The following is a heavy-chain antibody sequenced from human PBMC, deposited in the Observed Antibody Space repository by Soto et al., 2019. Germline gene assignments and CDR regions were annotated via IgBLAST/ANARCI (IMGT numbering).Heavy chain of an antibody. CDR2: IIPIFGTA. CDR3: ARALGASIFGVVITLGY. J-gene: IGHJ4*02. D-gene: IGHD3-3*01. Sequence: GASVKVSCKASGGTFSSYAISWVRQAPGQGLEWMGGIIPIFGTANYAQKFQGRVTITADESTSTAYMELSSLRSEDTAVYYCARALGASIFGVVITLGYWGQGTLVTVSS. CDR1: GGTFSSYA. V-gene: IGHV1-69*13.